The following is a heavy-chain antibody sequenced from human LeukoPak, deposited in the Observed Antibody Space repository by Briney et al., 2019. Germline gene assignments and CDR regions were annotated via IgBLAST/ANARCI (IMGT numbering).Heavy chain of an antibody. D-gene: IGHD6-13*01. CDR3: ARADSSSWYFDAFDI. V-gene: IGHV4-34*01. CDR1: GGSFSGYY. Sequence: SETLSLTCAVYGGSFSGYYWSWIRQPPEKGLEWIGEINHSGSTNYNPSLKSRVTISVDTSKNQFSLKLSSVTAADTAVYYCARADSSSWYFDAFDIWGQGTMVTVSS. J-gene: IGHJ3*02. CDR2: INHSGST.